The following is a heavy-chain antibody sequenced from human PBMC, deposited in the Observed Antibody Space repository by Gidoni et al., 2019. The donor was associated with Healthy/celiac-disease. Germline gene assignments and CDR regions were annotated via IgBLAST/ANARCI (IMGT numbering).Heavy chain of an antibody. D-gene: IGHD3-16*01. CDR1: GFTFSSYA. J-gene: IGHJ4*02. CDR2: ISYDGSNK. CDR3: ATEVGGWTYPFDY. V-gene: IGHV3-30-3*01. Sequence: QVQLVESGGGVVQPGRSLRLSCAASGFTFSSYAMHWVRQAPGKGLGWVAVISYDGSNKYYADSVKGRFTISRDNSKNTLYLQMNSLRAEDTAVYYCATEVGGWTYPFDYWGQGTLVTVSS.